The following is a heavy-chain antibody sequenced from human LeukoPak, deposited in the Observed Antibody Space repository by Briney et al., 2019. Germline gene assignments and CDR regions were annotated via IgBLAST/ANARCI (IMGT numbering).Heavy chain of an antibody. J-gene: IGHJ6*02. CDR3: ASVSSVTPSYYYYGMDV. Sequence: SVKVSCKASGGTFSSYAISWVRQAPGQGLEWMGGIIPIFGTANYAQKFQGRVTITADKSTSTAYMELSSLRSEDTAVYYCASVSSVTPSYYYYGMDVWGQGTTVTVSS. CDR2: IIPIFGTA. D-gene: IGHD1-14*01. V-gene: IGHV1-69*06. CDR1: GGTFSSYA.